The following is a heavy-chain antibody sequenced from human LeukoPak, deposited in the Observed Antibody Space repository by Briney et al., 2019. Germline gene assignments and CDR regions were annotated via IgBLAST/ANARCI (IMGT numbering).Heavy chain of an antibody. V-gene: IGHV4-39*02. J-gene: IGHJ4*02. CDR1: GDSISTGGDY. CDR2: IDYSGST. D-gene: IGHD1-1*01. Sequence: PSGTLSLTCSVSGDSISTGGDYWGWFRRPPGKGLEWIGNIDYSGSTYYSPSLRGRVTITVDTSKNSFSLKVNSLTAADTAVYYXXXAXXTXVTLRGFFDYWGQGTLVTVSS. CDR3: XXAXXTXVTLRGFFDY.